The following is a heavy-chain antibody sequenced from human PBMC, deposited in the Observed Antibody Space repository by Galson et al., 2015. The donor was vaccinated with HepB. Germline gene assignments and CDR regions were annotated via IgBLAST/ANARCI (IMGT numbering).Heavy chain of an antibody. CDR3: ARQSGTSCPPGY. V-gene: IGHV3-7*01. J-gene: IGHJ4*02. CDR2: IKQDGSEK. D-gene: IGHD2-2*01. Sequence: SLRLSCAASGFTFSSYWMSWVRQAPGKGLEWVANIKQDGSEKYYVDSVMGRFTISRDNAKNSLYLQMNSLRAEDTAVYYCARQSGTSCPPGYWGQGTLVTVSS. CDR1: GFTFSSYW.